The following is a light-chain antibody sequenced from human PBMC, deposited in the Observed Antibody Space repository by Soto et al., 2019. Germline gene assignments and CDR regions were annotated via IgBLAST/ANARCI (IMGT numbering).Light chain of an antibody. J-gene: IGKJ1*01. CDR2: HAS. Sequence: DIQMTQSPSTLPASVGDRVTITCRASQSISNWLAWYQQKPGTAPKVLIYHASNLQSGFPSRFSGSGSGTEFTLPNSRLQTDDFAPYYCQQYNSYSFGPGTKLEIK. CDR3: QQYNSYS. V-gene: IGKV1-5*01. CDR1: QSISNW.